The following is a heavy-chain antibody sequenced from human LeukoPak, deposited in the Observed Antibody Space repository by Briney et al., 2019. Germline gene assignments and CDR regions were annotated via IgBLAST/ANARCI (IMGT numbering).Heavy chain of an antibody. D-gene: IGHD3-10*01. CDR2: SYYSGST. V-gene: IGHV4-59*01. CDR1: GGSISSYY. J-gene: IGHJ4*02. Sequence: SETLSLTCTVSGGSISSYYWSWIRQPPGKGLEWIGYSYYSGSTNYNPSLKSRVTISVDTSKNQFSLKLSSVTAADTAVYYCARGPYYYGSKSFDYWGQGTLVTVSS. CDR3: ARGPYYYGSKSFDY.